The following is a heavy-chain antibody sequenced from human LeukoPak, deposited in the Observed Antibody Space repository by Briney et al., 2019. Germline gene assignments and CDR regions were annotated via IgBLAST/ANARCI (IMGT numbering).Heavy chain of an antibody. CDR1: GGSTSSGAYY. D-gene: IGHD3-9*01. CDR2: IYTTGRT. Sequence: PSQTLSLTCTVSGGSTSSGAYYWTWIRQPAGRGLEWIGRIYTTGRTNYDPSLESRVTISADTSKNQFSLNLSSVTAADTAVYYCASEPTYYDILTGTLSWGQGTLVTVSS. CDR3: ASEPTYYDILTGTLS. V-gene: IGHV4-61*02. J-gene: IGHJ4*02.